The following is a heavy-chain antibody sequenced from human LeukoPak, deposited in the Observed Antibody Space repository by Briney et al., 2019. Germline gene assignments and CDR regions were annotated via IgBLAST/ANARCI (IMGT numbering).Heavy chain of an antibody. Sequence: ASVTVSCKASGYTFTGYYIHWVRQAPGQGLDWMGWMNPNSGDTKYEQKFQGRVTMTRDTSISTGYMELKGLRSDDTAVYYCARDARHCTSSSCYSFYLDSWGQGTLVTVSS. CDR2: MNPNSGDT. J-gene: IGHJ4*02. V-gene: IGHV1-2*02. D-gene: IGHD2/OR15-2a*01. CDR3: ARDARHCTSSSCYSFYLDS. CDR1: GYTFTGYY.